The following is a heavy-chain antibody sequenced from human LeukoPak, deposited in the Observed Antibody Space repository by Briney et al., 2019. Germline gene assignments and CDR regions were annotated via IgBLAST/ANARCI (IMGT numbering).Heavy chain of an antibody. Sequence: GGSLRLSCAASGFTVSSNYMSWVRQAPGKGLEWVSVIYSGGSTYYADSVKGRFTISRDNSKNTLYLQMNSLRAEDTAVYYCARTKQTIFGVVSHFDYWGQGTLVTVSS. CDR3: ARTKQTIFGVVSHFDY. J-gene: IGHJ4*02. CDR1: GFTVSSNY. D-gene: IGHD3-3*01. V-gene: IGHV3-66*02. CDR2: IYSGGST.